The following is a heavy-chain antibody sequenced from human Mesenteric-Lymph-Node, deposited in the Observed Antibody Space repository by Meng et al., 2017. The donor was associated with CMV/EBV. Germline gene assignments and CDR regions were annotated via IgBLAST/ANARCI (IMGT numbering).Heavy chain of an antibody. J-gene: IGHJ6*02. CDR1: GFTLSSYS. CDR2: ISSSGSYI. CDR3: ARDQYSSSYYGMDV. Sequence: GESLKISCAASGFTLSSYSMNWVRQAPGKGLEWVSSISSSGSYISYADSVKGRFTISRDNAKNSLYLQRNSLRAEDTAVYYCARDQYSSSYYGMDVWGQGTTVTVSS. D-gene: IGHD6-6*01. V-gene: IGHV3-21*01.